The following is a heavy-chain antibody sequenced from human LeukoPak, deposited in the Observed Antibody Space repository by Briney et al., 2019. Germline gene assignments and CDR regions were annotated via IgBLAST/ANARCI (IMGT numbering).Heavy chain of an antibody. CDR1: GFTFSTYA. Sequence: PGGSLRLSCAASGFTFSTYAMNWVRQAPGKGLEWVSAISGSATGTYYADSVKGRFTISRDNSKSTVYLQMNSLRAEDTAVYYCSKDLTSDFGGDFDPWGQGTLVTVSS. V-gene: IGHV3-23*01. CDR3: SKDLTSDFGGDFDP. CDR2: ISGSATGT. J-gene: IGHJ5*02. D-gene: IGHD3-10*01.